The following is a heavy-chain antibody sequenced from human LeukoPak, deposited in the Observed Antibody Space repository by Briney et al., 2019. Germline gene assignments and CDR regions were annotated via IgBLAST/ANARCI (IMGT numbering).Heavy chain of an antibody. CDR1: GYTFTSSG. CDR2: INPSGGST. J-gene: IGHJ5*02. V-gene: IGHV1-46*01. CDR3: ARGRRIQLWLKRGNWFDP. D-gene: IGHD5-18*01. Sequence: GASVKVSCKASGYTFTSSGFSWVRQAPGQGLEWMGIINPSGGSTSYAQKFQGRVTMTRDTSTSTVYMELSSLRSEDTAVYYCARGRRIQLWLKRGNWFDPWGQGTLVTVSS.